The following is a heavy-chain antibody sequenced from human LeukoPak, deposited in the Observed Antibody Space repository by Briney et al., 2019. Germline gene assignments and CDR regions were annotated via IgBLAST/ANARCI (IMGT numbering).Heavy chain of an antibody. Sequence: ASVKVSCKASGYTFTGYYMHWVRQAPGQGLEWMGWISPNSGGTNYAQQFQGRVTMTRDTSISTAYMELSRLRSDDTAVYYCARDQRYCSGGSCYPDWFDPWGQGALVTVSS. V-gene: IGHV1-2*02. D-gene: IGHD2-15*01. CDR1: GYTFTGYY. J-gene: IGHJ5*02. CDR3: ARDQRYCSGGSCYPDWFDP. CDR2: ISPNSGGT.